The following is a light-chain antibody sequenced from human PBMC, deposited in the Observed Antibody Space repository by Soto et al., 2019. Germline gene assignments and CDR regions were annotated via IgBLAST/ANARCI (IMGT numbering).Light chain of an antibody. CDR2: GAS. V-gene: IGKV3-15*01. J-gene: IGKJ1*01. CDR1: QSISSN. CDR3: QQYNNWPET. Sequence: EIVLTQSPATLSVSPGESATLSCRASQSISSNLAWYQQKPGQSPRLLIYGASSRATGVPVRFSGSGSGVAFTLTISGLQSEDFAVYYCQQYNNWPETFGQGTKVDI.